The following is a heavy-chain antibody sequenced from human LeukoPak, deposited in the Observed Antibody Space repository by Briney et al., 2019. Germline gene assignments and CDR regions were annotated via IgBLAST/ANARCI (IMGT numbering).Heavy chain of an antibody. D-gene: IGHD2-8*01. Sequence: GGSLRLSCAASGFTFSSYWMSWVRQAPGKGLEWVANIKQDGSEKYYVDSVKGRFTISRDNAKNSLYLQMNSLRAEDTAVYYCARERSCTNGVCYRRDYWGQGTLVTVSS. J-gene: IGHJ4*02. CDR3: ARERSCTNGVCYRRDY. CDR2: IKQDGSEK. CDR1: GFTFSSYW. V-gene: IGHV3-7*01.